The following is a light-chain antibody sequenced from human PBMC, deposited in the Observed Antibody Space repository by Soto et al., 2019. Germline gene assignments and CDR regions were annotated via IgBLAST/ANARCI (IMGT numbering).Light chain of an antibody. CDR1: QGIRND. CDR2: AAS. J-gene: IGKJ1*01. CDR3: LQDYNYPRA. V-gene: IGKV1-6*01. Sequence: AIQMTQSPSSLSASVGDRVTITCRASQGIRNDLGWYQQKPGKAPKLLIYAASSLQSGVPSRFSGSGSGTDFTLTISSQQPQDFATYYCLQDYNYPRAFGQGTKVEIK.